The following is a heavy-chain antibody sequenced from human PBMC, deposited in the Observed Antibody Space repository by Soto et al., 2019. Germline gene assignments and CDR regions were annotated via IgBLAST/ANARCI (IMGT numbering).Heavy chain of an antibody. Sequence: ASVNVSCKASGCTFTSYAISWVRQAPGQGLEWMGWMNPNSGNTSYAQKFQGRVTMTRNTSISTAYMELSSLRSEDTAVYYCAREAGSGWTYYYYYMDVCGTGTTVTVSS. V-gene: IGHV1-8*02. CDR3: AREAGSGWTYYYYYMDV. CDR1: GCTFTSYA. D-gene: IGHD6-19*01. CDR2: MNPNSGNT. J-gene: IGHJ6*03.